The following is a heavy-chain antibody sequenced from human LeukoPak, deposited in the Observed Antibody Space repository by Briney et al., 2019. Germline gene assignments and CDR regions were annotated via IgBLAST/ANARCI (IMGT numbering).Heavy chain of an antibody. V-gene: IGHV3-21*01. D-gene: IGHD1-26*01. CDR1: GFTFSSYS. J-gene: IGHJ4*02. CDR3: TRCGIFGATYSADY. CDR2: ISSSSSYI. Sequence: GGSLRLSCAASGFTFSSYSMNWVRQAPGKGLEWVSSISSSSSYIYYADSVKGRFTISRDNAKNSLYLQMNGLRVDDTAMYYCTRCGIFGATYSADYWGQGALVTVSS.